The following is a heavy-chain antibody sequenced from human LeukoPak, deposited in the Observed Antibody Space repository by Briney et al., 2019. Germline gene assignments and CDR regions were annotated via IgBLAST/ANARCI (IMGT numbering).Heavy chain of an antibody. CDR2: INHSGNT. J-gene: IGHJ4*02. CDR1: GGSFSGYY. Sequence: KASETLSLTCAVYGGSFSGYYWSWIRQPPGKGLEWIGEINHSGNTNYSPSLKSRVTISVDTSKSQFSLILSSVTAADTVVYYCARSGSQYYFHYWGQGTLVTVSS. V-gene: IGHV4-34*01. CDR3: ARSGSQYYFHY. D-gene: IGHD1-26*01.